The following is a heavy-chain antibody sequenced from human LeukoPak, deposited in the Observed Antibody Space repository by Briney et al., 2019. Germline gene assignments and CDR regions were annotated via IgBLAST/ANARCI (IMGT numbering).Heavy chain of an antibody. D-gene: IGHD3-9*01. J-gene: IGHJ6*04. CDR3: ARGLYYDLLTGYTSYYMDV. CDR1: GFTFSNYA. V-gene: IGHV3-11*01. Sequence: GGSLRLSCAASGFTFSNYAMSWVRQAPGKGLEWVSYISSAAVTMYEADSVKGRFTISRDNAKNSLYLQMNSLKAEDTALYYCARGLYYDLLTGYTSYYMDVWGKGTTVTVSS. CDR2: ISSAAVTM.